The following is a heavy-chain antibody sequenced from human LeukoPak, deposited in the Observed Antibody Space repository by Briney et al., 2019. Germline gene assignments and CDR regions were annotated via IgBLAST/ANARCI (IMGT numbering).Heavy chain of an antibody. CDR2: IYPGDSDT. V-gene: IGHV5-51*01. Sequence: GESLNISCKGSGYSFTSYWIGGVRQMPGKGLEWMGIIYPGDSDTRHSPSFQGPVNISGGKSHSTAYLQWSSLKASDTAMYYCARSRGSSSSRYYYYYMDVWGKGTTVTVSS. CDR3: ARSRGSSSSRYYYYYMDV. D-gene: IGHD6-6*01. J-gene: IGHJ6*03. CDR1: GYSFTSYW.